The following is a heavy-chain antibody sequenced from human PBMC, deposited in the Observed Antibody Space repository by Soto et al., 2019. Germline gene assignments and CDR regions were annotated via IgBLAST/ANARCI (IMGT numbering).Heavy chain of an antibody. CDR1: AGSITTSY. Sequence: SETLSLTCTVSAGSITTSYWSWIRQPLGKALEWIGYISYRGSTNYNPSLKSRLTISIDTSKSQISLKLTSMTTADMAVYYCASPGIVGREVNTWFDPWGQGTLVTVSS. CDR2: ISYRGST. CDR3: ASPGIVGREVNTWFDP. J-gene: IGHJ5*02. D-gene: IGHD3-22*01. V-gene: IGHV4-59*01.